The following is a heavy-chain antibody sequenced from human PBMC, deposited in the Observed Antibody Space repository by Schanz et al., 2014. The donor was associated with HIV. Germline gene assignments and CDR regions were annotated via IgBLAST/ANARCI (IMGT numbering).Heavy chain of an antibody. CDR3: AKDEGGGYYYYGMDV. V-gene: IGHV3-30*18. CDR1: GFTFSSYG. D-gene: IGHD3-16*01. Sequence: VQLLESGGGLVQPWGSLRLSCAASGFTFSSYGMHWVRQAPGKGLEWVAVISYDGSNKYYADSVKGRFTISRDISKNTLYLQMNSLRAEDTAVYYCAKDEGGGYYYYGMDVWGQGTTVTVSS. J-gene: IGHJ6*02. CDR2: ISYDGSNK.